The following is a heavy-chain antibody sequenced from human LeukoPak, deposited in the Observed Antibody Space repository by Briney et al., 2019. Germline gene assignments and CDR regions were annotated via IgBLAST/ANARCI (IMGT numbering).Heavy chain of an antibody. CDR2: IIPNYGTA. CDR1: GGTFSSYA. D-gene: IGHD3-3*01. CDR3: ARSVGVEKSTEHYYYGIVV. Sequence: SVKVSCKASGGTFSSYAIRWVRQAPGQGLEWMGGIIPNYGTAEYAQKLQGRVTITEDTSTTTAYMELSSLRSEDTAVYYCARSVGVEKSTEHYYYGIVVWGQGTAVPVSS. J-gene: IGHJ6*02. V-gene: IGHV1-69*06.